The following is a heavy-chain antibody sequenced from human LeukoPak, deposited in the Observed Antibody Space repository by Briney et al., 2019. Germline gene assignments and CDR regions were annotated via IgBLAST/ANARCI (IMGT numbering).Heavy chain of an antibody. J-gene: IGHJ5*02. CDR1: GGSISSNNW. CDR3: ARDRRHSYGYSEARKYNWFDP. D-gene: IGHD5-18*01. CDR2: IYYSGST. Sequence: PSGTLSLTCAVSGGSISSNNWWSWVRQPPGKGLEWIGSIYYSGSTYYNPSLKSRVTISVDTSKNQFSLKLSSVTAADTAVYYCARDRRHSYGYSEARKYNWFDPWGQGTLVTVSS. V-gene: IGHV4-4*02.